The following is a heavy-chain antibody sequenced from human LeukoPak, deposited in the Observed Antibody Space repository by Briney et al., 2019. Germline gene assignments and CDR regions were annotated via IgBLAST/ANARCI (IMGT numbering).Heavy chain of an antibody. D-gene: IGHD3-3*01. V-gene: IGHV3-48*01. Sequence: GGSLRLSCAASGFTFSSYEMNWVRQAPGKGLEWVSYISSSSSTIYYADSVKGRFTISRDNAKNSLYLQMNSLRAEDTAVYYCARELRFLEWLAPPAFDYWGQGTLVTVSS. CDR2: ISSSSSTI. CDR3: ARELRFLEWLAPPAFDY. J-gene: IGHJ4*02. CDR1: GFTFSSYE.